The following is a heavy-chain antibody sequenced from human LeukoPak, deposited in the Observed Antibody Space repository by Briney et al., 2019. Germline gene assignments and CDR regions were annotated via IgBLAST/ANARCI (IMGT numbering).Heavy chain of an antibody. CDR2: IYSSGSS. CDR1: GASITRGGFY. J-gene: IGHJ4*02. CDR3: ARGSCSGGACYSGSEFDF. D-gene: IGHD2-15*01. V-gene: IGHV4-31*03. Sequence: SETLPLTCTVSGASITRGGFYWSWIRQHPGKGLEWIGHIYSSGSSTYNPSLRTRLSMSLDPSKSQFSLTLNSLTVADTAVYYCARGSCSGGACYSGSEFDFWGQGTLVTVSS.